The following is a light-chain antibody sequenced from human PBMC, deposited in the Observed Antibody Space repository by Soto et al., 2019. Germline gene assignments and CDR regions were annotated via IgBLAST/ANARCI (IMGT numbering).Light chain of an antibody. CDR2: GNX. J-gene: IGLJ2*01. CDR3: QSYDSSLSGSVV. V-gene: IGLV1-40*01. CDR1: SSNIGAGYD. Sequence: QSVLTQPPSVSGAPGQRVTISCTGSSSNIGAGYDVHWYQQLPGTAPKLLIYGNXXXXXXXXXXXXGSKSGTSASLAITGXXXXDEAXXXCQSYDSSLSGSVVFGGGTKLTVL.